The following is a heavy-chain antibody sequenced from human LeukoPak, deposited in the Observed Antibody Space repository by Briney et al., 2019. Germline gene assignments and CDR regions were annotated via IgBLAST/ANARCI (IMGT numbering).Heavy chain of an antibody. J-gene: IGHJ6*02. D-gene: IGHD3-22*01. CDR2: INSDGSST. Sequence: GGSLRLSCAASGFTFTSYWMHWGRQAPGKGLGWVSRINSDGSSTSYADSVKGRFTISRDNAKNTLYLQMNSLRAEDTAVYYCASDPYTMIVYYGMDVWGQGTTVTVSS. CDR1: GFTFTSYW. CDR3: ASDPYTMIVYYGMDV. V-gene: IGHV3-74*01.